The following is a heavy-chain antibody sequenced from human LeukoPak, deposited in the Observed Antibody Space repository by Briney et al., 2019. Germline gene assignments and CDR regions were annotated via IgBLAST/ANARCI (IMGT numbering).Heavy chain of an antibody. CDR2: ISYDGSNK. CDR3: AKDRFGSRPYFDY. D-gene: IGHD6-13*01. V-gene: IGHV3-30*04. CDR1: GFTFSSYA. Sequence: GGSLRLSCAASGFTFSSYAMHWVRQAPGKGLEWVAVISYDGSNKYYADSVKGRFTISRDNSKNTLYLQMNSLRAEDTAVYYCAKDRFGSRPYFDYWGQGTLVTVSS. J-gene: IGHJ4*02.